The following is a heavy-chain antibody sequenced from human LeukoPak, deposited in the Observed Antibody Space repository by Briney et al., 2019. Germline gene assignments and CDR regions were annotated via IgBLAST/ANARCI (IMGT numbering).Heavy chain of an antibody. J-gene: IGHJ4*02. CDR1: GGSISSSSYY. V-gene: IGHV4-39*07. CDR3: ARGNWNDVVGYYFDY. CDR2: IYYSGST. D-gene: IGHD1-1*01. Sequence: SETLSLTCTVSGGSISSSSYYWGWIRQPPGKGLEWIGSIYYSGSTYCNPSLKSRVTISVDTSKNQFSLKLSSVTAADTAVYYCARGNWNDVVGYYFDYWGQGTLVTVSS.